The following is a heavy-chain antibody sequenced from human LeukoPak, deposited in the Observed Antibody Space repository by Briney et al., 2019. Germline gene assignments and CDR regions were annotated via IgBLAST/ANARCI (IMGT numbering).Heavy chain of an antibody. D-gene: IGHD3-22*01. CDR2: IKQDESEK. Sequence: PGGSLRPSCAASGFTFSSYSMSWVRQAPGKGLEWVANIKQDESEKDYVDSVKGRFTISRDNAKNSLYLQMNSLRVEDTAVYSCARIWQHDTSAYRPLDFWGQGTLATVSS. CDR3: ARIWQHDTSAYRPLDF. J-gene: IGHJ4*02. V-gene: IGHV3-7*01. CDR1: GFTFSSYS.